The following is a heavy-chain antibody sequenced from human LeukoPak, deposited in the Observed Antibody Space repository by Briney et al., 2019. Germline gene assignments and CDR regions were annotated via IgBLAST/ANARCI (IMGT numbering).Heavy chain of an antibody. Sequence: SVKVSCKASGGTFSSYAISWVRQAPGQGLEWMGRIIPILGIANYAQKFQGRVTITADKSTSTAYMELSSLRSEDTAVYYCARDRRGITIFEQFDYWGQGTLVTVSS. D-gene: IGHD3-3*01. J-gene: IGHJ4*02. CDR3: ARDRRGITIFEQFDY. CDR2: IIPILGIA. CDR1: GGTFSSYA. V-gene: IGHV1-69*04.